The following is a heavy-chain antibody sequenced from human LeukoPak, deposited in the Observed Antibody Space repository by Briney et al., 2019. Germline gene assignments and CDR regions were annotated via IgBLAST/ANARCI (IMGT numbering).Heavy chain of an antibody. V-gene: IGHV1-46*01. CDR1: GYTFTSYY. CDR2: INPSDGST. J-gene: IGHJ3*02. D-gene: IGHD5-24*01. CDR3: ARIRDGYNDAYDI. Sequence: GASVKVSCKASGYTFTSYYIHWVRQAAGQGLEWMGIINPSDGSTRDAQKFQGRVTMTTDPSTSTVYMDLSSLRSEDTAVYYCARIRDGYNDAYDIWGQGTMVTVSS.